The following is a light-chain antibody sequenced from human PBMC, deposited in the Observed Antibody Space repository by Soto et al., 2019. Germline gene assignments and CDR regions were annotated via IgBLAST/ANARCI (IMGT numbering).Light chain of an antibody. CDR2: GAS. CDR3: QQFSSYPLT. Sequence: EIVLTQSPGTLSLSPGERATLSCRGSQSVSSSYLAWYQQKPGQAPRLLIYGASSRATGIPDRFSGSGSGTDFTLTISRLEPEDFAVYYCQQFSSYPLTFGGGTKVDIK. V-gene: IGKV3-20*01. CDR1: QSVSSSY. J-gene: IGKJ4*01.